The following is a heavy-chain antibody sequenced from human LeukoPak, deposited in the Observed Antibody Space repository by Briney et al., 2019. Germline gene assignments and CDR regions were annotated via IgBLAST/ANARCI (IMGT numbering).Heavy chain of an antibody. D-gene: IGHD4-23*01. CDR1: GGSISSSTYY. Sequence: SETLSLTCSVSGGSISSSTYYWGWIRQPPGKGLVWIGSIYYSGRTDSNPSLKSRVTISLNTSKNQFSLKVTSVTAADTAVYYCARWERTVENLFDYWGQGTLVTVSS. V-gene: IGHV4-39*01. J-gene: IGHJ4*02. CDR3: ARWERTVENLFDY. CDR2: IYYSGRT.